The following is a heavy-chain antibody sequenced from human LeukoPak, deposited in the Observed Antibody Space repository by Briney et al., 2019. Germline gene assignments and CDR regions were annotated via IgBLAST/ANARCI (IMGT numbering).Heavy chain of an antibody. J-gene: IGHJ4*02. CDR2: ITSSSSYI. V-gene: IGHV3-21*01. CDR3: ARDFGGYNNDY. D-gene: IGHD5-24*01. CDR1: GFTFSNYD. Sequence: GGFLRRSCAASGFTFSNYDMHWVRQAPGKGLEWVSSITSSSSYIYYADSVKGRFTMSRDNAKNSLYLQMNSLRAEDTAVYYCARDFGGYNNDYWGQGTLVTVSS.